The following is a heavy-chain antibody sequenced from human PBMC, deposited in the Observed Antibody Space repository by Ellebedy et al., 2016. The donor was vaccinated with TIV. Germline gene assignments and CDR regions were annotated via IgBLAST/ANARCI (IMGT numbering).Heavy chain of an antibody. CDR3: ARDGDV. V-gene: IGHV4-61*01. J-gene: IGHJ4*02. CDR2: IYNSGST. CDR1: GGSVSSGSYY. Sequence: SETLSLXXTVSGGSVSSGSYYWSWIRQPPGKGLEWIGYIYNSGSTNYNPSLKSRVTISVDTSKNQFFLKLNSVTAADTAVYYCARDGDVWGQGTLVTVSS.